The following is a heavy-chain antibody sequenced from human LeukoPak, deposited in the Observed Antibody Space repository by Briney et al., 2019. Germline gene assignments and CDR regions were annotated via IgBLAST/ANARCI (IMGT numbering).Heavy chain of an antibody. CDR1: GFTFSSYS. D-gene: IGHD3-22*01. V-gene: IGHV4-39*01. CDR3: ARHMRGYYYDSSGYTKPNWFDP. J-gene: IGHJ5*02. CDR2: IYYSGST. Sequence: PGGSLRLSCAASGFTFSSYSMNWIRQPPGKGLEWIGSIYYSGSTYYNPSLKSRVTISVDTSKNQFSLKLSSVTAADTAVYYCARHMRGYYYDSSGYTKPNWFDPWGQGTLVTVSS.